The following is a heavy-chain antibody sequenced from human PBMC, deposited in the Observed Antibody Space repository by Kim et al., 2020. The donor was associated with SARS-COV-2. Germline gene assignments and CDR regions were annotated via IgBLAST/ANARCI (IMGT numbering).Heavy chain of an antibody. CDR2: IKSKTDGGTT. Sequence: GGSLRLSRAASGFTFSNAWMSWVRQAPGKGLEWVGRIKSKTDGGTTDYAAPVKGRFTISRDDSKNTLYLQMNSLKTEDTAVYYCTTDAAAGYYYYGMDVWGQGTTVTVSS. D-gene: IGHD6-13*01. V-gene: IGHV3-15*01. J-gene: IGHJ6*02. CDR1: GFTFSNAW. CDR3: TTDAAAGYYYYGMDV.